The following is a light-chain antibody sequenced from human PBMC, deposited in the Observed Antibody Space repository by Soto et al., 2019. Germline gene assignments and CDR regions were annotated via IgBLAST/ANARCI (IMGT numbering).Light chain of an antibody. CDR3: QQYGSSPPT. Sequence: EIVLTQSPGTLSLSPGERATLSCRASQSVSSSYLAWYQQKPGQAPRLLIYGASSRATGIPDRFSGSGSGTDFTLTISRLRPEDFAVYYCQQYGSSPPTFGQGTKVEI. CDR2: GAS. J-gene: IGKJ1*01. CDR1: QSVSSSY. V-gene: IGKV3-20*01.